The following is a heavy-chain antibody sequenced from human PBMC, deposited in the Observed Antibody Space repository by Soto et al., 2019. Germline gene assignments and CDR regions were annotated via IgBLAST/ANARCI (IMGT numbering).Heavy chain of an antibody. V-gene: IGHV4-4*07. CDR2: VFSSVSA. J-gene: IGHJ4*02. CDR3: ARDGMTTGDT. D-gene: IGHD2-21*02. CDR1: GVSVRSYT. Sequence: PSETLSLTSIVSGVSVRSYTWSWVRQPANKGLEWIGRVFSSVSATYNPSLKSRVSISMDTPENRISLKLDSVTAADAGVYFCARDGMTTGDTWGPGTLVTVSS.